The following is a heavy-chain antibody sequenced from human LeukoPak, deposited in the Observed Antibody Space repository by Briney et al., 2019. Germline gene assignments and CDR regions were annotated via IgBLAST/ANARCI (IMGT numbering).Heavy chain of an antibody. Sequence: ASVKVSCKASGYTFSSYHIHWVRQAPGQGLEWMGRINPSFNPGVDVTSYAQKFQGRITMTRDISTNTVYMELSSLTSEDTAVYYCARRRDGYNFGSFYFDYWGQGILVTASS. D-gene: IGHD5-24*01. CDR1: GYTFSSYH. CDR3: ARRRDGYNFGSFYFDY. CDR2: INPSFNPGVDVT. J-gene: IGHJ4*02. V-gene: IGHV1-46*01.